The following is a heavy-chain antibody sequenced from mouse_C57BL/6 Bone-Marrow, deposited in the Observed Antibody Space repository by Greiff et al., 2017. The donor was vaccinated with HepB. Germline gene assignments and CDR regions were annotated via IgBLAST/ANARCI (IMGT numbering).Heavy chain of an antibody. CDR1: GFTFSDFY. J-gene: IGHJ3*01. Sequence: EVMLVESGGGLVQSGRSLRLSCATSGFTFSDFYMEWVRQAPGKGLEWIAASRNKANDYTTEYSASVKGRFIVSRDTSQSILYLQMNALRAEDTAIYYCARDEGYDGYPFAYWGQGTLVTVSA. CDR3: ARDEGYDGYPFAY. D-gene: IGHD2-3*01. V-gene: IGHV7-1*01. CDR2: SRNKANDYTT.